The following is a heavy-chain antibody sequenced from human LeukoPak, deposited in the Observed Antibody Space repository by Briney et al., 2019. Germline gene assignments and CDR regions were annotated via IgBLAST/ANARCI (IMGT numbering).Heavy chain of an antibody. CDR2: IWYDGSNK. J-gene: IGHJ6*02. CDR3: ARDQTYYYYGVDV. Sequence: GGSLRLSCAASGFTFSSNGMHWVRQAPGKGLEWVAVIWYDGSNKYYADSVKGRFTISRDNSKNTLYLQMNSLRAEDTAVYYCARDQTYYYYGVDVWGQGTTVTVSS. CDR1: GFTFSSNG. V-gene: IGHV3-33*01.